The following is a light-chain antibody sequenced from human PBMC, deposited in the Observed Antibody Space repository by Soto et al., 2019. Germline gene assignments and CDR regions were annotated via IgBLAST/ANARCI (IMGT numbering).Light chain of an antibody. V-gene: IGKV3-20*01. CDR3: QQYGSYGPWT. CDR2: ASS. Sequence: SMMTQSIDTLSVCRGERATXSCRASQTVSTNLGWYQQKPCQAPMLLIYASSNLATCIRYRFSSGVSGPDFNLTINRMGPEDFAVYYRQQYGSYGPWTMSEGTKLDI. CDR1: QTVSTN. J-gene: IGKJ1*01.